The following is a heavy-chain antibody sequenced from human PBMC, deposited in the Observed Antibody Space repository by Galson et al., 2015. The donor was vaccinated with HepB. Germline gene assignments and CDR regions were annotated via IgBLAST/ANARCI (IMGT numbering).Heavy chain of an antibody. V-gene: IGHV3-21*01. CDR2: ISSSSGNI. J-gene: IGHJ6*03. CDR3: ARGRDFWNGYYAYYYYMDV. CDR1: GFTFSSYG. Sequence: SLRLSCAASGFTFSSYGMHWVRQAPGRGPEWVSSISSSSGNIYYADSVKGRFTISRDNAKNSLFLQMNSLRAEDTALYYCARGRDFWNGYYAYYYYMDVWGKGTTVTVSS. D-gene: IGHD3-3*01.